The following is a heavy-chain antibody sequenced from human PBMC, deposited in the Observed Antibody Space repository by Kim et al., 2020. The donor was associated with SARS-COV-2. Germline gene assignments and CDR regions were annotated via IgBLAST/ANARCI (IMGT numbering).Heavy chain of an antibody. CDR3: ARARINMIVVVKYFDY. V-gene: IGHV4-31*02. Sequence: PSLKRRVTVTVETAKNQFSLKLSSVTAADTAVYYCARARINMIVVVKYFDYWGQGTLVTVSS. D-gene: IGHD3-22*01. J-gene: IGHJ4*02.